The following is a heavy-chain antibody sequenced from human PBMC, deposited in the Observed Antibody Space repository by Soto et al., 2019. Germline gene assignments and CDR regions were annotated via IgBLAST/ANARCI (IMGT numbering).Heavy chain of an antibody. CDR3: ASDTSGYTGFDY. J-gene: IGHJ4*02. V-gene: IGHV3-7*01. CDR1: GFTFSSYW. Sequence: GGSLRLSCAASGFTFSSYWMTWVRQASGKGLEWVANINQYGSEKYYVDSLKGRFTISRDNAKNSLFLQMNSLRAEDTAVYYCASDTSGYTGFDYWGQGTLVTVSS. CDR2: INQYGSEK. D-gene: IGHD3-22*01.